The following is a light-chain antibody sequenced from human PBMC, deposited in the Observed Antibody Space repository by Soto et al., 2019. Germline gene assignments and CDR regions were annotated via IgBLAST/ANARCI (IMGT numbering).Light chain of an antibody. V-gene: IGLV2-8*01. CDR1: SSDVGGYNF. CDR2: EVS. Sequence: QSALTQPPSASGSPGQSVTISCTGTSSDVGGYNFVSWYQHHPGKAPKLMLYEVSKRPSGVPDRFSGSKSGNTASLTVSGLQAEDEADYYCSSYAGSNNFVVFGGGTKVTVL. CDR3: SSYAGSNNFVV. J-gene: IGLJ2*01.